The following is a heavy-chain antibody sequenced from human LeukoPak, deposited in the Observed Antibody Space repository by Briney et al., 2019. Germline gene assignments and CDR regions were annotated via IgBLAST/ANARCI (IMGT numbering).Heavy chain of an antibody. D-gene: IGHD3-22*01. CDR1: GYTFTSYG. J-gene: IGHJ4*02. V-gene: IGHV1-18*01. CDR2: ISAYNGNT. CDR3: ARQNYYDSSDY. Sequence: ASVRVSCTASGYTFTSYGISWVRQAPGQGLEWMGWISAYNGNTNYAQKLQGRVTMTTDTSTSTAYMELRSLRSDDTAVYYCARQNYYDSSDYWGQGTLVTVSS.